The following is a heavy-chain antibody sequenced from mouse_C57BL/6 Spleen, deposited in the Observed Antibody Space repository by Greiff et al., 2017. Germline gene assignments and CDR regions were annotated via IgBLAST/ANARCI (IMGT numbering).Heavy chain of an antibody. CDR3: ARDRGITTAEGRYFDV. V-gene: IGHV3-6*01. J-gene: IGHJ1*03. CDR1: GYSITSGYY. D-gene: IGHD1-2*01. CDR2: ISYDGSN. Sequence: DVKLQESGPGLVKPSQSLSLTCSVTGYSITSGYYWNWIRQFPGNKLEWMGYISYDGSNNYNPSLKNRISITRDTSKNQFFLKLNSVTTEDTATYYCARDRGITTAEGRYFDVWGTGTTVTVSS.